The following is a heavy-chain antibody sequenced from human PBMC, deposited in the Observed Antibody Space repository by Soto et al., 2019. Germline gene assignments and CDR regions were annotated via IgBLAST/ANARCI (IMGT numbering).Heavy chain of an antibody. Sequence: PGESLNISCKGSGYSFTSYWIAWVRQMPGKGLEWMGIIYLSDSDTRYSPSFQGRVTISADKSISTAYLQWSSLKASDTAMYYCARYSSGQTYYFAYWGQGTLVTVSS. J-gene: IGHJ4*02. CDR2: IYLSDSDT. V-gene: IGHV5-51*01. CDR3: ARYSSGQTYYFAY. CDR1: GYSFTSYW. D-gene: IGHD6-19*01.